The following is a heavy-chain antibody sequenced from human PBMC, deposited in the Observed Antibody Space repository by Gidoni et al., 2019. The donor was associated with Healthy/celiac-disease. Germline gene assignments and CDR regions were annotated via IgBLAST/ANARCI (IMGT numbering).Heavy chain of an antibody. Sequence: EVQLVESGGGLVQPGGSLRLSCAASGFTFSPYWMHWVRQAPGKGLVWVARINSDGSSATYADSVKGRFTISRDNAKNTLSLQMNSLRAEDTAVYYCARVAQSGEALYYFDYWGQGTLVTVSS. V-gene: IGHV3-74*01. D-gene: IGHD4-17*01. CDR3: ARVAQSGEALYYFDY. CDR1: GFTFSPYW. J-gene: IGHJ4*02. CDR2: INSDGSSA.